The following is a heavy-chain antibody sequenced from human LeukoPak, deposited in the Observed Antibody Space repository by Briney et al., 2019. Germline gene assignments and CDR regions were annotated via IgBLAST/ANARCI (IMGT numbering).Heavy chain of an antibody. V-gene: IGHV4-4*07. CDR2: IYTSGST. D-gene: IGHD2-2*01. J-gene: IGHJ3*02. Sequence: SETLSLTCTVSGGSISSYYWSWIRQPAGKGLEWIGRIYTSGSTNYNPSLKSRVTMSVDTSKNQFSLKLSSVIAADTAVYYCARASCTSISCSYPDAFDIWGQGTMVTVSS. CDR3: ARASCTSISCSYPDAFDI. CDR1: GGSISSYY.